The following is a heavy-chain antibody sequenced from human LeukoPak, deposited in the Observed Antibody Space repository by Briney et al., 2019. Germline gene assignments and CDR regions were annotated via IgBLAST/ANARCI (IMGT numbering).Heavy chain of an antibody. Sequence: ASVKVSCKASGYTFTDYYIHWVRQAPGQGLEWMGRINPNSGGTNSAQKFQGRVTMTRDTSISTAYMELNRLRSDDTAVYYCARVAGTYYYDSSAYYLKSPFDYWGQGTLVTVSS. J-gene: IGHJ4*02. CDR2: INPNSGGT. CDR1: GYTFTDYY. V-gene: IGHV1-2*06. CDR3: ARVAGTYYYDSSAYYLKSPFDY. D-gene: IGHD3-22*01.